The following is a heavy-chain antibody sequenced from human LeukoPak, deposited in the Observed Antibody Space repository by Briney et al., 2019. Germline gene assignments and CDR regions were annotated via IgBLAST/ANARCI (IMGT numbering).Heavy chain of an antibody. CDR2: INPNNGDS. D-gene: IGHD3-10*01. Sequence: ASVKVSCKASGYTFTGYDLHWVRQAPGQGLEYMGWINPNNGDSKNTQTFQGRVTMTRDTSISTVCMELTRLRSDDTAVYYCARDRVSGGNDYWGQGTLVTVSS. V-gene: IGHV1-2*02. CDR3: ARDRVSGGNDY. J-gene: IGHJ4*02. CDR1: GYTFTGYD.